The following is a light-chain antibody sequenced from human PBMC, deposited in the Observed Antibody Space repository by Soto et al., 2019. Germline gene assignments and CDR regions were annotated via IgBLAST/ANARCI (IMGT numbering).Light chain of an antibody. Sequence: DIQMTQSPSPLSASVGDRVTITCRASQSISSWLAWYQQKPGKAPKLLIYDASSLESGVPSRFSGSGSGTEFTLTISSLQPDDFSAYYCQQYNSYSWTVGQGIKVEIK. CDR2: DAS. V-gene: IGKV1-5*01. CDR1: QSISSW. J-gene: IGKJ1*01. CDR3: QQYNSYSWT.